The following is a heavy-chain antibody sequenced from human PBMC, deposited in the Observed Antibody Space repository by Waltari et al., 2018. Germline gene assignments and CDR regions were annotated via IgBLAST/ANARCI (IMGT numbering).Heavy chain of an antibody. Sequence: QVQLQQWGAGLLKPSETLSLTCAVYGGSFSSYYWRWIRQPPGKGLEWIGEINHSGDTNYNPSLKSRVTTSVDTSKNQVSLMLSSVTAADTAVYYCARGVRDSSGSNWFDPWGQGTLVTVSS. J-gene: IGHJ5*02. CDR3: ARGVRDSSGSNWFDP. CDR2: INHSGDT. D-gene: IGHD3-22*01. V-gene: IGHV4-34*01. CDR1: GGSFSSYY.